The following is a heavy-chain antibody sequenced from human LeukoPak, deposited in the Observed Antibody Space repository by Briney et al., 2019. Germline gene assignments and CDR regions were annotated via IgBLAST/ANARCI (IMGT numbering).Heavy chain of an antibody. D-gene: IGHD6-19*01. CDR1: GFTFSSYA. CDR2: ISYDGSNK. J-gene: IGHJ4*02. V-gene: IGHV3-30-3*01. CDR3: AREGTPWLVSQGFRYFDY. Sequence: GGSLRLSCAASGFTFSSYAMHWVRQAPGKGLEWVAVISYDGSNKYYADSVKGRFTISRDNSKNTLYLQMDSLRAEDTAVYYCAREGTPWLVSQGFRYFDYWGQGALVTVSS.